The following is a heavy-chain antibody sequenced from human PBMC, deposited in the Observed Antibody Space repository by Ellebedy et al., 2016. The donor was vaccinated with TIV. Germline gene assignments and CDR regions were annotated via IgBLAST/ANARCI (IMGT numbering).Heavy chain of an antibody. CDR1: GFTFSSYW. D-gene: IGHD1-26*01. CDR2: IKQDGGEK. V-gene: IGHV3-7*05. CDR3: ARRIVGTNPGDY. J-gene: IGHJ4*02. Sequence: GESLKISXVSSGFTFSSYWMTWVRQAPGKGLEWVANIKQDGGEKYYVDSVKGRFFISRDNARNSLVLQMNGLRAEDTAVYYCARRIVGTNPGDYWGQGTLVTVSS.